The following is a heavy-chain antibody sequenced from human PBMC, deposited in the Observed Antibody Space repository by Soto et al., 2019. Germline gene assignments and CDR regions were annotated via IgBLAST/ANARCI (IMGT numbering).Heavy chain of an antibody. CDR1: GGIFSDFS. CDR3: ASSLRMPGIGNYYYGMDV. D-gene: IGHD6-13*01. V-gene: IGHV1-69*12. Sequence: QVQLVQSGAEVKKPGSSLKVSCKASGGIFSDFSFSWMRQAPGQGIEWMGGIMPIFGGPDYAQRFRRRVTITADEVTRTAFMELRALTSEDTATYYCASSLRMPGIGNYYYGMDVWGQGTTVTVSS. CDR2: IMPIFGGP. J-gene: IGHJ6*02.